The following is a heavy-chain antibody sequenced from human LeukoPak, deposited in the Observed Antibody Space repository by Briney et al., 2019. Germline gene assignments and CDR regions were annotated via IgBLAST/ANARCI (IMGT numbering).Heavy chain of an antibody. CDR3: ARPPRV. V-gene: IGHV4-38-2*02. CDR2: IYHSGST. CDR1: GYSISSGYY. Sequence: SETLSLTCTVSGYSISSGYYWGWIRQPPGKGLEWIGSIYHSGSTYYNPSLKSRVTISVDTSKNQFSLKVTSVTPADTALYYCARPPRVWGQGTLVTVSS. J-gene: IGHJ4*02.